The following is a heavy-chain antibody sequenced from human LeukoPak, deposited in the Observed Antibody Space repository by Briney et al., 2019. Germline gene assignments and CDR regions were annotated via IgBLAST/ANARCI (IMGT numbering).Heavy chain of an antibody. CDR1: GFSFNTYA. CDR2: ITSKTDGGIT. Sequence: GGSLRLSCAASGFSFNTYAMSWVRQAPGKGLEWVGRITSKTDGGITDSAAPVKGRFIVSRDDSKNTLFLQMSSLRTEDTAVYYCATDESNSFFFWGQGTLVTVSS. D-gene: IGHD2/OR15-2a*01. J-gene: IGHJ4*02. V-gene: IGHV3-15*01. CDR3: ATDESNSFFF.